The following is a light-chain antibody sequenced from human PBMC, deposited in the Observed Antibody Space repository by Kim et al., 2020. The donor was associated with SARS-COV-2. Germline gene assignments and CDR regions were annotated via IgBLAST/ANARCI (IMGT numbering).Light chain of an antibody. CDR1: NNKVGNQG. Sequence: SPTATLRCTGNNNKVGNQGAAWLQQHQGHPPKLLSYRNNDRPSGISERLSASRSGNTASLTITGLQPEDEADYYCSAWDSSLSAWVFGGGTQLTVL. CDR2: RNN. CDR3: SAWDSSLSAWV. J-gene: IGLJ3*02. V-gene: IGLV10-54*01.